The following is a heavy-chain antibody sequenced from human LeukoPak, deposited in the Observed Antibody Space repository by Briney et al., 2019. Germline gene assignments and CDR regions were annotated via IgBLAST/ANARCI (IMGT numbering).Heavy chain of an antibody. J-gene: IGHJ4*02. CDR3: ARGGLHVDYYFDY. CDR1: GGSFSGYY. Sequence: PSETLSLTCAVYGGSFSGYYWSWIRQPPGKGLEWIGEINHSGSTNYNPSLKSRVTISVGTSKNQFSLKLSSVTAADTAVYYCARGGLHVDYYFDYWGQGTLVTVSS. D-gene: IGHD5-24*01. CDR2: INHSGST. V-gene: IGHV4-34*01.